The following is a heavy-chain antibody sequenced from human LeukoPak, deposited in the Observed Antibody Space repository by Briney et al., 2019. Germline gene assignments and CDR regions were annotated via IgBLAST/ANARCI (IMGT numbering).Heavy chain of an antibody. CDR3: AREPVTIFGVVTDNFDY. V-gene: IGHV3-7*01. Sequence: GGSLRLSCAASGFTFSNPWMSWARQAPGKGLECVANIKQDGSEKYYVDSVKGRFTISRDNAKNSLYLQMNSLRAEDTAVYYCAREPVTIFGVVTDNFDYWGQGTLVTVSS. J-gene: IGHJ4*02. CDR2: IKQDGSEK. D-gene: IGHD3-3*01. CDR1: GFTFSNPW.